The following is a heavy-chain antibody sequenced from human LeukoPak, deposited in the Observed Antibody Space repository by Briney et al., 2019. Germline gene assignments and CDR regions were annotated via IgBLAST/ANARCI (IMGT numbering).Heavy chain of an antibody. J-gene: IGHJ4*02. D-gene: IGHD4-17*01. CDR3: ARTIGWRGDYVIDY. CDR2: IIPIFGTA. CDR1: GGTFSSYA. Sequence: ASVKVSCKASGGTFSSYAISWVRQAPGQGLEWMGGIIPIFGTANYAQKFQGRVTITTGESTSTAYMELSSLRSEDTAVYYCARTIGWRGDYVIDYWGQGTLVTVSS. V-gene: IGHV1-69*05.